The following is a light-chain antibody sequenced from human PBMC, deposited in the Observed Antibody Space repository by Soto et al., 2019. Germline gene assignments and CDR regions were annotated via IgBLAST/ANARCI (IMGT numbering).Light chain of an antibody. CDR3: SSYASISNV. CDR2: EVN. V-gene: IGLV2-8*01. CDR1: SSDVGGYNY. Sequence: QSALTQPPSASGSPGQSVAISCTGTSSDVGGYNYVSWYQQHPGKAPKLMIYEVNKRPSGVPDRFSGSKSGNTASLTVSGLQAEDEADYYCSSYASISNVFGTGTKVSVL. J-gene: IGLJ1*01.